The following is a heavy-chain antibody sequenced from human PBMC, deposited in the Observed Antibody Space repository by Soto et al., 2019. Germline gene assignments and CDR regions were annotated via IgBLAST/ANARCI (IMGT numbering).Heavy chain of an antibody. J-gene: IGHJ4*02. D-gene: IGHD5-12*01. CDR1: GGSFTSNNW. CDR2: IYRNGST. V-gene: IGHV4-4*02. CDR3: ASRDPGNSVDY. Sequence: PSETLSLTCAVSGGSFTSNNWWTWVRQPPGQGLEWIGEIYRNGSTNYNQSLKSRVTISLDKSENQCSLKVTSLTAADTAVYYCASRDPGNSVDYWGQGTLVTVSS.